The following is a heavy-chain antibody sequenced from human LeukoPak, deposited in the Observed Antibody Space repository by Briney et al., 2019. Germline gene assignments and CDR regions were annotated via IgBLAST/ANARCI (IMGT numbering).Heavy chain of an antibody. CDR3: ARCGDYDFWSGAQEFDP. V-gene: IGHV4-59*01. D-gene: IGHD3-3*01. CDR2: IYYSGST. Sequence: SETLSVTCTVSGGSISSYYWSWIRQPPGNGLEWIGYIYYSGSTNYNPSLKSRVTISVDTSKNQFSLKLSSVTAADTAVYYCARCGDYDFWSGAQEFDPWGQGTLVTVSS. CDR1: GGSISSYY. J-gene: IGHJ5*02.